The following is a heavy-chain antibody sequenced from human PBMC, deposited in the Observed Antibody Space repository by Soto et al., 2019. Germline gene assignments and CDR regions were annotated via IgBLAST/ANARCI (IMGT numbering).Heavy chain of an antibody. CDR1: GFTFSNAW. Sequence: GGSLRLSCAASGFTFSNAWMSWVRQAPGKGLEWVGRIKSKTDGGTTDYAAPVKGRFTISRDDSKNTLYLQMNSLKTEDTAVYYCATVPGYCSSTSCPGNWGQGTLVTVSS. CDR2: IKSKTDGGTT. V-gene: IGHV3-15*01. J-gene: IGHJ4*02. CDR3: ATVPGYCSSTSCPGN. D-gene: IGHD2-2*01.